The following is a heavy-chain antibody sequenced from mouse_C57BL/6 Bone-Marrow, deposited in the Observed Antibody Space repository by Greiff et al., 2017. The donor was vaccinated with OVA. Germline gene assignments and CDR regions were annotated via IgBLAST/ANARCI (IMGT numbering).Heavy chain of an antibody. CDR1: GFTFSSYG. J-gene: IGHJ4*01. CDR2: ISSGGSYT. CDR3: ARQESNYAMDY. Sequence: EVKLVESGGDLVKPGGSLKLSCAASGFTFSSYGMSWVRQTPDKRLEWVATISSGGSYTYYPDSVKGRFTISRDNAKNTLYLQMSSLKSEDTAMYYCARQESNYAMDYWGQGTSVTVSS. V-gene: IGHV5-6*01.